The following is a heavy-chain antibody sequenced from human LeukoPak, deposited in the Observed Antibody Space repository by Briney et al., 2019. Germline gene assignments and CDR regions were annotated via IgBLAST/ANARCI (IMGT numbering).Heavy chain of an antibody. CDR2: ISVNNGNT. D-gene: IGHD1-26*01. CDR3: ARALNSGSYHEPLY. V-gene: IGHV1-18*01. CDR1: GYTFSRHG. J-gene: IGHJ4*02. Sequence: ASVKVSCKTSGYTFSRHGITWVRQAPGQGLEWMGWISVNNGNTDYAQKFQGRVTMTTDKSTSTAYMELRSLRSDDTAVYCCARALNSGSYHEPLYWGQGTPVTVCS.